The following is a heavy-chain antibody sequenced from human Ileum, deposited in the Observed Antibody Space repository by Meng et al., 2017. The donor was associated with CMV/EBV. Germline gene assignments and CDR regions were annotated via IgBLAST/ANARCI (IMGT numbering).Heavy chain of an antibody. CDR2: IYNSGGT. V-gene: IGHV4-31*03. CDR1: GGSISSGAYY. J-gene: IGHJ4*02. D-gene: IGHD1-20*01. CDR3: ARLGRITGNFDY. Sequence: CTVSGGSISSGAYYWNWIRQHPGKGLEWIGYIYNSGGTYYNPSLKSRVIISIDTSKNQFSLKLSSVTAADTAVYYCARLGRITGNFDYWGQGTLVTVSS.